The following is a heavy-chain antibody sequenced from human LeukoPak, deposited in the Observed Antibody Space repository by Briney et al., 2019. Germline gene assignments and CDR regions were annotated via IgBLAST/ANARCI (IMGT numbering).Heavy chain of an antibody. CDR2: IYNSGST. J-gene: IGHJ1*01. D-gene: IGHD3-3*01. Sequence: DPSQTLSLTCTVSGGSISSGAYYWSWIRQHPGKGLEWIGYIYNSGSTYYNPSLKSRLSISVDTSKNQFSLKLSSVTAADTAVYYCARHITTYRESAEYFQHWGQGTLVTVAS. CDR1: GGSISSGAYY. CDR3: ARHITTYRESAEYFQH. V-gene: IGHV4-31*03.